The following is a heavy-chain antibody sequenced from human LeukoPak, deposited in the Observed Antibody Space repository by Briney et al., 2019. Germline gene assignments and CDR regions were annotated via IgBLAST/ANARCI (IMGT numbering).Heavy chain of an antibody. CDR1: GYTFTSYD. J-gene: IGHJ4*02. CDR3: ASRRRDGYNPFDY. Sequence: ASVKVSCKASGYTFTSYDINWVRQATGQGLEWMGWMNPNSGNTGYAQKFQGRVTITRNTSISTAYMELSSLRSEDTAVYYCASRRRDGYNPFDYWGQGTLVTVSS. V-gene: IGHV1-8*03. D-gene: IGHD5-24*01. CDR2: MNPNSGNT.